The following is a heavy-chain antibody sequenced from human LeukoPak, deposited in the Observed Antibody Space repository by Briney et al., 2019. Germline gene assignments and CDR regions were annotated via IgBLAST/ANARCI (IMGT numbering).Heavy chain of an antibody. CDR1: GFTFSSYW. J-gene: IGHJ4*02. V-gene: IGHV3-74*01. Sequence: PGGSLRLSCAASGFTFSSYWMHWVRRAPGKGLVCVSRINSDGSSTSYADSVKGRFTISRDNAKNTLYLQMNSLRAEDTAVYYCARSIAAAGYSGFDYWGQGTLVTVSS. D-gene: IGHD6-13*01. CDR2: INSDGSST. CDR3: ARSIAAAGYSGFDY.